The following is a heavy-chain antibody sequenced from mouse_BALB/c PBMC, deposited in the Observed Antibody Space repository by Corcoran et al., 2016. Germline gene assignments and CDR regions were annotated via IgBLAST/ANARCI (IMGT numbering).Heavy chain of an antibody. D-gene: IGHD1-1*01. CDR1: GFNIKDTY. CDR2: IDPANGNT. Sequence: EVQLQQSGAELVKPGASVKLSCTASGFNIKDTYMHWVKQRPEQGLEWIGRIDPANGNTKYDPKFQGKATITADTSSNTAYLQLSSLTSEDTAVYYCARFITTVVDYYAMDYWGQGTSVTVSS. CDR3: ARFITTVVDYYAMDY. J-gene: IGHJ4*01. V-gene: IGHV14-3*02.